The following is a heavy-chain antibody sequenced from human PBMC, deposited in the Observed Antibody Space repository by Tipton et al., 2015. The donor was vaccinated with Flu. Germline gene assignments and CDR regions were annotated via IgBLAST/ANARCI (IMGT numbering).Heavy chain of an antibody. CDR1: DDSITYYY. Sequence: TLSLTCTVSDDSITYYYWSWIRQPPGKGLEWIGYIYYSGGTNYNPSLQSRLSISVDSSKNQLSLKLTSVTAADTAVYYCARARAPYYYYAMDVWGQGATVIVS. J-gene: IGHJ6*02. CDR3: ARARAPYYYYAMDV. D-gene: IGHD3-10*01. CDR2: IYYSGGT. V-gene: IGHV4-59*01.